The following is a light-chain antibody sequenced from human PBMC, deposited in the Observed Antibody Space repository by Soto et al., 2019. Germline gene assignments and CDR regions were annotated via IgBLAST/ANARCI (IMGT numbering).Light chain of an antibody. J-gene: IGLJ1*01. CDR2: AVS. Sequence: QSALTQPRSVSGSPGQSVTISCTGTSSDVGGYNFVTWYQQHPDKAPKLLIYAVSKRPSGVPDHFSGSKSGNTASLTISGFQAEDEADYYCCSYAGNAYVFGTGTKVTVL. V-gene: IGLV2-11*01. CDR1: SSDVGGYNF. CDR3: CSYAGNAYV.